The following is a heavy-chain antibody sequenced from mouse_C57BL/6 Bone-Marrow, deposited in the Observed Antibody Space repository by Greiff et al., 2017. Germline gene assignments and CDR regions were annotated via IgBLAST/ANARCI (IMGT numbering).Heavy chain of an antibody. D-gene: IGHD2-4*01. J-gene: IGHJ2*01. CDR1: GFNIKDDY. V-gene: IGHV14-4*01. Sequence: VQLKESGAELVRPGASVKLSCTASGFNIKDDYMHWVKQRPEQGLEWIGWIDPENGDTEYASKFQGKATITADTSSNTAYLQLSSLTSDDTAVYYCTVFYYDYSFYFDYGGQGTTLTVSS. CDR3: TVFYYDYSFYFDY. CDR2: IDPENGDT.